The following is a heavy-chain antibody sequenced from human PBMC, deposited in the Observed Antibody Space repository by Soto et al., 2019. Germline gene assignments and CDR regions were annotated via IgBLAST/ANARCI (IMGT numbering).Heavy chain of an antibody. Sequence: QVQLVQSGAEVKKPGSSVKVSCKASGGTFSSYAISWVRQAPGQGLEWMGGIIPIFGTANYAQKFQGRVTITADESTSTANMELSSLRSEDTAEYYCAGDATGIAAIDYWGQGTLVTVSS. CDR3: AGDATGIAAIDY. D-gene: IGHD6-13*01. CDR2: IIPIFGTA. J-gene: IGHJ4*02. CDR1: GGTFSSYA. V-gene: IGHV1-69*12.